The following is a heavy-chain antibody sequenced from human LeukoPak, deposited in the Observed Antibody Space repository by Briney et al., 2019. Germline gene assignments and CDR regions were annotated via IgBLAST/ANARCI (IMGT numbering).Heavy chain of an antibody. V-gene: IGHV1-8*01. CDR2: MNPNSGNT. J-gene: IGHJ4*02. CDR1: GYTFTSYD. CDR3: ATVVVTVRDQSG. D-gene: IGHD2-21*02. Sequence: ASVKVSCKASGYTFTSYDINWVRQATGQGLEWMGWMNPNSGNTGYAQKFQGRVTMTRNTSISTAYMELSSLRSEDTAVYYCATVVVTVRDQSGWGQGTLVTVSS.